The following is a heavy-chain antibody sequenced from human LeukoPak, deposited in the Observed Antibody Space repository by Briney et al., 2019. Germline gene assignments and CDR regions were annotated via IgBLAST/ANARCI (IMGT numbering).Heavy chain of an antibody. CDR3: ASPTRRDGYNLDY. D-gene: IGHD5-24*01. Sequence: GGSLRLSCSASGFTFSSYAMHWVRQAPGKGLEYVSAISSNGGTTYYADSVKGRFTISRDSSKNTLYLQMNSLRAEDTAVYYCASPTRRDGYNLDYWGQGTLVTVSS. CDR2: ISSNGGTT. CDR1: GFTFSSYA. V-gene: IGHV3-64*04. J-gene: IGHJ4*02.